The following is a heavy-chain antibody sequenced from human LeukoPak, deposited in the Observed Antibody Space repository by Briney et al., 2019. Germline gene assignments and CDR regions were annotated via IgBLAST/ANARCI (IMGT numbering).Heavy chain of an antibody. CDR2: MYYRGST. V-gene: IGHV4-39*07. CDR3: ATTTIRLGY. CDR1: GGSISTSNYY. D-gene: IGHD1-26*01. J-gene: IGHJ4*02. Sequence: PSETLSLTWTVSGGSISTSNYYWGWIRQPPGKGLEWIGSMYYRGSTYHNPSLKSRVTISVDTSKNQFSLKLSSVTAADTAVYYCATTTIRLGYWGQGTLVTVSS.